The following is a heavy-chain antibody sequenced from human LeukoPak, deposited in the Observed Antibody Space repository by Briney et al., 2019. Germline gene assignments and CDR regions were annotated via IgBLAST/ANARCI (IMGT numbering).Heavy chain of an antibody. J-gene: IGHJ4*02. CDR1: GFTFSSYA. V-gene: IGHV3-23*01. CDR2: ISGSGGST. Sequence: GGSLRPSCAASGFTFSSYAMTWVRQAPGKGLEWVSAISGSGGSTYYADSVKGRFTISRDNSKNTLYLQMNSLRAEDTALYYCAKDIYSSGWYPGFDYWGQGTLVTVSS. CDR3: AKDIYSSGWYPGFDY. D-gene: IGHD6-19*01.